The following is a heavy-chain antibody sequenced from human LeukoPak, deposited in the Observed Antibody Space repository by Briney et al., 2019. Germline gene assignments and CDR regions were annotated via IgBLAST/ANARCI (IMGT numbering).Heavy chain of an antibody. V-gene: IGHV1-18*01. CDR3: ARDRAVATIGGVDY. CDR2: ISAYNGNT. Sequence: ASVKVSCKASGYTFTSYGISWVRQAPGQGLEWMGWISAYNGNTNYAQKLQGRVTMTRDTSISTAYVELSRLRSDDTAVYYCARDRAVATIGGVDYWGQGTLVTVSS. CDR1: GYTFTSYG. D-gene: IGHD5-12*01. J-gene: IGHJ4*02.